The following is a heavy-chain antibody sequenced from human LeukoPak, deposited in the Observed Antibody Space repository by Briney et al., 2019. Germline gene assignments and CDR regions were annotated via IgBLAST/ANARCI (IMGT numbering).Heavy chain of an antibody. D-gene: IGHD3-22*01. CDR2: VIPIFGTT. J-gene: IGHJ5*02. V-gene: IGHV1-69*08. CDR1: GGTFSSYI. Sequence: GASVKVSCKASGGTFSSYIISWVRQAPGQGLEWMGRVIPIFGTTNYPQKFQGRVTITADKNTNTSYMEINNMRAEDAAEYYCASRGTYYYDTKRFDTWGQGTLVTVSS. CDR3: ASRGTYYYDTKRFDT.